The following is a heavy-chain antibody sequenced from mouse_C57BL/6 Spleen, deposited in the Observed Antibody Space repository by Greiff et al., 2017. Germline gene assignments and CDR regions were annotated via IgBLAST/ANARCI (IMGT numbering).Heavy chain of an antibody. J-gene: IGHJ3*01. CDR3: TARGYGRAWFAY. CDR2: IDPEDGDT. V-gene: IGHV14-1*01. Sequence: EVQLQQSGAELVRPGASVKLSCTASGFNIKDYYMHWVKQRPEQGLEWIGRIDPEDGDTEYAPKFQGKATMTADTSSNTAYLQLSSLTSEDTAVYYCTARGYGRAWFAYWGQGTLVTVSA. CDR1: GFNIKDYY. D-gene: IGHD1-1*01.